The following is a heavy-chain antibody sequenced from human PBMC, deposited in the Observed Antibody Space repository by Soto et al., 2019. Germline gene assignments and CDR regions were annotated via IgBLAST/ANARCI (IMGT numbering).Heavy chain of an antibody. CDR2: IYYSGST. CDR1: GGSISSYY. CDR3: ASIVVVPAAIGGYYYYYMDV. V-gene: IGHV4-59*08. Sequence: QVQLQESGPGLVKPSETLSLTCTVSGGSISSYYWSWIRQPPGKGLEWIGYIYYSGSTNYNPSLKSRGTISVDTSKNQFSLKLSSVTAADTAVYYCASIVVVPAAIGGYYYYYMDVWGKGTTVTVSS. D-gene: IGHD2-2*01. J-gene: IGHJ6*03.